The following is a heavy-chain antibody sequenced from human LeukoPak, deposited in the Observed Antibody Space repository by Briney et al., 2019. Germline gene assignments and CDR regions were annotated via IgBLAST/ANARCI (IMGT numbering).Heavy chain of an antibody. J-gene: IGHJ5*02. Sequence: PSETLSLTCTVSGGSISSGSYYWTWIRQHPGKGLEWIGYIYSSGSAYYNPSLRSRVTISIDTSKNQFSLKLSSVTAADTAVYYCARGRSTVTTARGKTYNWFDPWGQGTLVTVSS. CDR2: IYSSGSA. V-gene: IGHV4-31*03. CDR3: ARGRSTVTTARGKTYNWFDP. CDR1: GGSISSGSYY. D-gene: IGHD4-17*01.